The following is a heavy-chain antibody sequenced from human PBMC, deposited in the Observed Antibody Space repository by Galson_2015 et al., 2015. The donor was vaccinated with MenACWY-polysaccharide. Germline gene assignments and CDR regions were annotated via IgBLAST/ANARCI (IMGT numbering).Heavy chain of an antibody. CDR2: ITTSGSNR. D-gene: IGHD4-23*01. V-gene: IGHV3-48*02. J-gene: IGHJ4*02. Sequence: SLRLSCAGSGFTFSSHSIIWVRQAPGKGLEWVSYITTSGSNRYYADSVKGRFTVSRDNAKNSMYLQVNSLREEDTAVYYCARVRGPTVATWYFDYWGQGTLGAVSS. CDR3: ARVRGPTVATWYFDY. CDR1: GFTFSSHS.